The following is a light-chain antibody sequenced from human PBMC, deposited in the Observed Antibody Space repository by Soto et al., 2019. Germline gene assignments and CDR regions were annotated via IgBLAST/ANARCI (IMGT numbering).Light chain of an antibody. CDR1: QSVSSN. CDR2: STS. CDR3: LQHKSWPFT. Sequence: EIVMTQSPATLSVSPGERATLSCRASQSVSSNLAWYQQKPGQAPRLLIYSTSSRATGIPARFSGSGSGTEFTLTISSLQSEDFAVYYCLQHKSWPFTFGQGTKLELK. J-gene: IGKJ2*01. V-gene: IGKV3-15*01.